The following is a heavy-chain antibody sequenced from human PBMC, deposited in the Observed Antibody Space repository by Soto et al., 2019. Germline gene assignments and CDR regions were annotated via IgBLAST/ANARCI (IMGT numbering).Heavy chain of an antibody. V-gene: IGHV3-23*01. CDR2: ISGSGFKK. J-gene: IGHJ5*02. CDR1: GFIFGNFG. CDR3: AKNQGVELVPLATVDWFDP. D-gene: IGHD1-1*01. Sequence: GGSLRLSCAASGFIFGNFGMSWVRQAPGKGLEWISSISGSGFKKYYADSVKGRFTISRDNSKSTVYPELNNLSAEDTAVYHCAKNQGVELVPLATVDWFDPWGQGSVVTVSS.